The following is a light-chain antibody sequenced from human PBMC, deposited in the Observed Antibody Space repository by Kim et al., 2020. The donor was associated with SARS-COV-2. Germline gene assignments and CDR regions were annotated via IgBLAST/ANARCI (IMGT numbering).Light chain of an antibody. CDR2: GAS. CDR3: QQYNSWPYS. CDR1: QSVSSN. V-gene: IGKV3-15*01. J-gene: IGKJ2*03. Sequence: SGSPRERATLSCRASQSVSSNLAWYQQKPGQAPRLLIYGASTRATGIPARFSGSGSGTEFTLTISSLQSEDFAVYYCQQYNSWPYSFGQGTKLEI.